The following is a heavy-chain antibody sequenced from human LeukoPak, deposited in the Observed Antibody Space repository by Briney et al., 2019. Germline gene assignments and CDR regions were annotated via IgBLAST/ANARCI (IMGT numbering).Heavy chain of an antibody. J-gene: IGHJ6*03. CDR1: GFTVRSNY. CDR2: IYSGGRT. Sequence: GGSLRLSCAASGFTVRSNYMSWVRQAPGKGLEWVSVIYSGGRTYYADSVKGRFTISRDNSKNTLYLQMNSLRAEDTAVYYCARVYYGSGSLYYYYYYMDVWGKGTTVIIPS. CDR3: ARVYYGSGSLYYYYYYMDV. D-gene: IGHD3-10*01. V-gene: IGHV3-53*01.